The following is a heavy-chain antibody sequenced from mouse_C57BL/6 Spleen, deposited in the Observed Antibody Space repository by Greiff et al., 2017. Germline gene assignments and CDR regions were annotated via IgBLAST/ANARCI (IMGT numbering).Heavy chain of an antibody. V-gene: IGHV1-61*01. CDR1: GYTFTSYW. CDR3: ARLREYYFDY. J-gene: IGHJ2*01. CDR2: IYPSDSET. Sequence: QVQLQQSGAELVRPGSSVKLSCKASGYTFTSYWMDWVKQRPGQSLEWIGNIYPSDSETHYNQKFKDKATLTVDKSSSTAYMQLSSLTSEDSAVYYCARLREYYFDYWGQGTTLTVSS.